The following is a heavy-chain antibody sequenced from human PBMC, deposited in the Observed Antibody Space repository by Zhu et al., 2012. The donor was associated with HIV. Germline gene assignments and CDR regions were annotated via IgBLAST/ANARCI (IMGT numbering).Heavy chain of an antibody. Sequence: QVQESASSLVKPSQTLSLTCTVSGGSISSGGYSWSWTRQPPGKGLEWIGYIYSSGRPYYNPSLKSRVTISLDRSTNQFSLKLSSVTAADTAVYYCAGYDYGDFGGPTQNAFHIWGQGTLVPVSS. CDR2: IYSSGRP. D-gene: IGHD4-17*01. J-gene: IGHJ3*02. V-gene: IGHV4-30-2*01. CDR1: GGSISSGGYS. CDR3: AGYDYGDFGGPTQNAFHI.